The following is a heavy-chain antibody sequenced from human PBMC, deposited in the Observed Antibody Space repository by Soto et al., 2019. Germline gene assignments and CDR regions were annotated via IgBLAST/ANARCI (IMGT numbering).Heavy chain of an antibody. CDR1: GYTFTGHY. J-gene: IGHJ1*01. Sequence: ASVKVSCKASGYTFTGHYIHWVRQAPEQGPEWMGEIGPESGATRYAQKFQGRVTMTMDMSITTVYMELSNLSPDDTAVYYCWRGRSGQIVVFYWAQGTPVTVSS. CDR2: IGPESGAT. D-gene: IGHD5-12*01. V-gene: IGHV1-2*02. CDR3: WRGRSGQIVVFY.